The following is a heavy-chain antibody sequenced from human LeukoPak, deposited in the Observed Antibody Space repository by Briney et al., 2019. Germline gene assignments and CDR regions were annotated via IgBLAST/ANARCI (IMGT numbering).Heavy chain of an antibody. CDR3: ARVGRWYYYGSGSPYYYMDV. Sequence: ALVKVSCKASVYTFTSYGISWVRQAPGQGLEWMGWISAYNGNTNYAQKLQGRVTMTTDTSTSTAYMELRSLRSDDTAVYYCARVGRWYYYGSGSPYYYMDVWGKGTTVTVSS. J-gene: IGHJ6*03. CDR1: VYTFTSYG. V-gene: IGHV1-18*01. CDR2: ISAYNGNT. D-gene: IGHD3-10*01.